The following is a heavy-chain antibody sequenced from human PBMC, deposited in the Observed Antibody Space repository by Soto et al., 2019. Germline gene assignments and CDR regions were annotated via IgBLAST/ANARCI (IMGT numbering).Heavy chain of an antibody. D-gene: IGHD2-8*01. CDR1: GYRFSSYW. J-gene: IGHJ6*02. CDR3: SRQGSNGAYYYYGMDV. CDR2: IYPGDSDT. Sequence: GESLKISCKGSGYRFSSYWIAWVRQMPGKGLEWMGIIYPGDSDTRYSPSFQGQVTMSVDKSNSTAYLHWSSLKASDTAMYYCSRQGSNGAYYYYGMDVWGQGTTVTVSS. V-gene: IGHV5-51*01.